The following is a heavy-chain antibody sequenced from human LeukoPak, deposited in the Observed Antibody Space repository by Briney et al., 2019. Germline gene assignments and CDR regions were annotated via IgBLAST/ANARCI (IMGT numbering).Heavy chain of an antibody. Sequence: KPSETLSLTCTVSGGSISSSSYYWGWIRQPPGKGLEWIGSIYYSGSTYYNPSLKSRVTISVDTSKNQFSLKLSSVTAADTAVYYCARADYDRSFGPESPSRVVDTAMDRWDSYNYFDYWGQGTLVTVSS. CDR3: ARADYDRSFGPESPSRVVDTAMDRWDSYNYFDY. D-gene: IGHD5-18*01. CDR2: IYYSGST. CDR1: GGSISSSSYY. J-gene: IGHJ4*02. V-gene: IGHV4-39*07.